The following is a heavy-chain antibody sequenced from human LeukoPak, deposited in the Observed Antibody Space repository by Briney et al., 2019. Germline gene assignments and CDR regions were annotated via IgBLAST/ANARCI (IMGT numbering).Heavy chain of an antibody. Sequence: PGGSLRLSCAASGFTFISYGMQWVRQAPGKGLVWVSRINNGGSDMSYADSVKGRFTISRDNAKNTLYLQMKSLRAEGTAVYYCARELPREVTLDYWGQGTPVTVSS. CDR2: INNGGSDM. CDR1: GFTFISYG. D-gene: IGHD2-21*02. V-gene: IGHV3-74*01. CDR3: ARELPREVTLDY. J-gene: IGHJ4*01.